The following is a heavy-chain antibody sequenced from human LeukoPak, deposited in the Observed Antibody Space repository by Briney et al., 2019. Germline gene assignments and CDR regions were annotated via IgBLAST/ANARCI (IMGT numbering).Heavy chain of an antibody. CDR1: GFTVSSNY. J-gene: IGHJ6*02. V-gene: IGHV3-53*01. Sequence: GGSLRLSCAASGFTVSSNYMCWVRQAPGKGLEWVSVIYSGGSTYYADSVKGRFTISRDNSKNTLYLQMNSLRAEDTAVYYCARGRGLRYFDWFPMDVWGQGTTVTVSS. CDR2: IYSGGST. CDR3: ARGRGLRYFDWFPMDV. D-gene: IGHD3-9*01.